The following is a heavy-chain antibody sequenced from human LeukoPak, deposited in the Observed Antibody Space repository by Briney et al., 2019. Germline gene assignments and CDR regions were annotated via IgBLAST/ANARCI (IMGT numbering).Heavy chain of an antibody. Sequence: ASVKVSCKASGYTFTNYAMNWVRQAPGQGLEWMGGINTNSGNPAYAQGFTGRFVFSLDTSVSTAYLQISSLRAEDTAMYYCARSFVVVPGAIDWFDPWGQGTLVTVSS. D-gene: IGHD2-2*02. CDR2: INTNSGNP. CDR1: GYTFTNYA. V-gene: IGHV7-4-1*02. J-gene: IGHJ5*02. CDR3: ARSFVVVPGAIDWFDP.